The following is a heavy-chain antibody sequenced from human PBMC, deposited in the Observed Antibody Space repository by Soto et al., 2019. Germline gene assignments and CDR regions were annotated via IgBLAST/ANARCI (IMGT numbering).Heavy chain of an antibody. CDR1: GGTFSSYA. D-gene: IGHD2-15*01. V-gene: IGHV1-46*01. CDR2: INPSGGST. J-gene: IGHJ6*02. CDR3: ARDRGGCSGGSCYSRSSYGMDV. Sequence: ASVKVSCKASGGTFSSYAISWVGQAPGQGLEWMGIINPSGGSTSYAQKFQGRVTMTRDTSTSTVYMELSSLRSEDTAVYYCARDRGGCSGGSCYSRSSYGMDVWGQGTTVTVSS.